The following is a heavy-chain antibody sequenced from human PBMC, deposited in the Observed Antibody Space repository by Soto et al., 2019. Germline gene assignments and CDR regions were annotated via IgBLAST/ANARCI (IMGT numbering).Heavy chain of an antibody. Sequence: GASVKVSCKASGFTFSNYGLNWVRQAPGQGLEWMGWVSANNGHTNYAQNLQGRVSMTTDTSTSTAYMEPRGLTFDDTAVYYCARDIESVTAKHFFYYYAMDVWGQGTTVTVSS. CDR2: VSANNGHT. J-gene: IGHJ6*02. V-gene: IGHV1-18*01. CDR3: ARDIESVTAKHFFYYYAMDV. CDR1: GFTFSNYG. D-gene: IGHD2-8*01.